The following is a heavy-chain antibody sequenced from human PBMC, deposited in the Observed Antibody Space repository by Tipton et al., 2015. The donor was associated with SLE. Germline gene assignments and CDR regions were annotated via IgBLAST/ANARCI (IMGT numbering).Heavy chain of an antibody. Sequence: TLSLTCAVYGGSFSGYYWSWIRQPPGKGLGWIGEINHSGSTNYNPSLKSRVAISLDTSKTQFSLRLSSVTAVDTASYFCARGGKTTSFTRAFDIWGQGTMVTVSS. V-gene: IGHV4-34*01. CDR3: ARGGKTTSFTRAFDI. CDR1: GGSFSGYY. CDR2: INHSGST. J-gene: IGHJ3*02. D-gene: IGHD2-2*01.